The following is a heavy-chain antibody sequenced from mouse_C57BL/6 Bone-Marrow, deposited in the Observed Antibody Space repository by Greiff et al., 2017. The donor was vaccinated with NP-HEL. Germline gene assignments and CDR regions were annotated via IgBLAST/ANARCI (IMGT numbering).Heavy chain of an antibody. Sequence: QVQLQQPGAELVMPGASVKLSCKASGYTFTSYWMHWVKQRPGQGLEWIGEIDPSDSYTNYNQKFKGKSTLTVDKSSSTAYMQLSSLTSEDSAVYYCARGRLGYYWGQGTTLTVSS. CDR2: IDPSDSYT. J-gene: IGHJ2*01. CDR1: GYTFTSYW. D-gene: IGHD3-2*02. V-gene: IGHV1-69*01. CDR3: ARGRLGYY.